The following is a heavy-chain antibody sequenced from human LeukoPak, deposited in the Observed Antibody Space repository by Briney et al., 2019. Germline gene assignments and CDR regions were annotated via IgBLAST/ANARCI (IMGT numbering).Heavy chain of an antibody. V-gene: IGHV3-66*02. D-gene: IGHD3-10*01. CDR1: GFTVSSNY. CDR3: ARAKVEVRGVISTSMDV. CDR2: IYSGGST. Sequence: QTGGSLRLSCAASGFTVSSNYMSWVRQAPGKGLEWVSVIYSGGSTYYADSVKGRFTISRDNSKNTLYLQMNSLRAEDTAVYYCARAKVEVRGVISTSMDVWGKGTTVAVSS. J-gene: IGHJ6*03.